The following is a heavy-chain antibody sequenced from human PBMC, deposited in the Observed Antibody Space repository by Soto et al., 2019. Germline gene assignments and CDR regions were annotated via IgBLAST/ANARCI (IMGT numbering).Heavy chain of an antibody. CDR2: ISYDGSNK. CDR3: AKDRCDTAWCAFDI. J-gene: IGHJ3*02. Sequence: GGSLRLSCAASGFTFSSYGMHWVRQAPGKGLEWVAVISYDGSNKYYADSVKGRFTISRDNSKNTLYLQMNSLRAEDTAVYYCAKDRCDTAWCAFDIWGQGTMVTVSS. CDR1: GFTFSSYG. D-gene: IGHD2-8*02. V-gene: IGHV3-30*18.